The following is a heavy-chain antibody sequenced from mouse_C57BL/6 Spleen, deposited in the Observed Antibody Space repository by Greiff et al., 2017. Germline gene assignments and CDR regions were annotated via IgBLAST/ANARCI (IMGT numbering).Heavy chain of an antibody. CDR2: ISSGGSYT. J-gene: IGHJ4*01. CDR3: ARRRVYAMDY. CDR1: GFTFSSYG. V-gene: IGHV5-6*01. Sequence: EVQLVESGGDLVKPGGSLKLSCAASGFTFSSYGMSWVRQTPDKRLEWVATISSGGSYTYYPDSVKGRFTISRDNAKNTLYLQMSSLKSEDTAMYYCARRRVYAMDYWGQGTSVTVSS.